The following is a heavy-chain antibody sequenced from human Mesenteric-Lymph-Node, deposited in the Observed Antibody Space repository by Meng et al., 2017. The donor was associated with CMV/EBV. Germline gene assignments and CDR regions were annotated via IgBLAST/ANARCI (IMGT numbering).Heavy chain of an antibody. V-gene: IGHV3-23*01. CDR1: GFTFSDYT. D-gene: IGHD3-3*01. CDR2: IRGNGGSA. J-gene: IGHJ4*02. Sequence: ETLSLTCAASGFTFSDYTMTWVRQAPGKGLEWVSRIRGNGGSAAYADSVQDRFTISRDNSQNTLYLQMNSLRVEDTAVYYCAKGATFGVTAPDYWGQGTLVTVSS. CDR3: AKGATFGVTAPDY.